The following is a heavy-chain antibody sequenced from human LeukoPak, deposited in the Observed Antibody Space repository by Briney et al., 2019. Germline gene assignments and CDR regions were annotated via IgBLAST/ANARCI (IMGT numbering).Heavy chain of an antibody. J-gene: IGHJ5*02. CDR3: ARRHNYYDSSGYYLSWFDP. V-gene: IGHV4-61*05. CDR1: GGSISSSNYY. CDR2: IYYSGST. D-gene: IGHD3-22*01. Sequence: SETLSLTCTVSGGSISSSNYYWTWIRQPPGKGLEWIGYIYYSGSTNYNPSLESRVTISVDTSKNQFSLRLSSVTAADTAVYYCARRHNYYDSSGYYLSWFDPWGQGTLVTVSS.